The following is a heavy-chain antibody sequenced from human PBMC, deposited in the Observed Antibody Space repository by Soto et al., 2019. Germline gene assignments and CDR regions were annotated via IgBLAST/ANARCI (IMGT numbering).Heavy chain of an antibody. D-gene: IGHD3-9*01. CDR1: GYIFTGYH. CDR3: ARDARGTRGFDEMDI. CDR2: INPNSGDT. Sequence: ASVKVSCKASGYIFTGYHIHWVRQAPGRGLEWMGWINPNSGDTEYAQNFQGRVTMTRDTSFNLVYMEMSGLMSDDTAVYYCARDARGTRGFDEMDIWGQGTKVTVSS. V-gene: IGHV1-2*02. J-gene: IGHJ6*02.